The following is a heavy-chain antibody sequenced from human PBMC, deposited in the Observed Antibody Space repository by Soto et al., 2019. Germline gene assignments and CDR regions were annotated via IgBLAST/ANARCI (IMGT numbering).Heavy chain of an antibody. CDR1: GFTLSDHY. Sequence: GGSLRLSCAASGFTLSDHYMDWVRQAPGKGLEWVGRTTNKADSYTTYYAASVKGRFTISRDNSKNSLYLQMNSLRTEDTALYYCAKDINSSGWYSLDYWGQGTLVTVSS. J-gene: IGHJ4*02. V-gene: IGHV3-72*01. D-gene: IGHD6-19*01. CDR3: AKDINSSGWYSLDY. CDR2: TTNKADSYTT.